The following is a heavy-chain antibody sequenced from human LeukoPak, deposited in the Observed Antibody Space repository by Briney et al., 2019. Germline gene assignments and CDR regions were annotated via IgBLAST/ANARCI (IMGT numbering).Heavy chain of an antibody. V-gene: IGHV1-69*13. J-gene: IGHJ6*02. CDR3: ARRYTDFWSGPTLYYYYGMDV. Sequence: GASVKVSCKASGGTFSSYAISWVRQAPGQGLEWMGGIIPIFGTANYAQKFQGRVTITADESTSTAYMELSSLRSEDTAVYYCARRYTDFWSGPTLYYYYGMDVWGQGTTVTVSS. CDR1: GGTFSSYA. D-gene: IGHD3-3*01. CDR2: IIPIFGTA.